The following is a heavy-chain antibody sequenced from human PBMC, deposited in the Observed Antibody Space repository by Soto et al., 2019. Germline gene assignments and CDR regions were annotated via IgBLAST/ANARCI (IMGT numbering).Heavy chain of an antibody. CDR2: IIPIFGTA. J-gene: IGHJ3*02. CDR3: ASDDSSGYYSTSDAFDI. D-gene: IGHD3-22*01. Sequence: PLVQSGPEVKKPGTSVKVSCKASGGTFSSYAISWVRQAPGQGLEWMGGIIPIFGTANYAQKFQGRVTITADESTSTAYMELSSLRSEDTAVYYCASDDSSGYYSTSDAFDIWGQGTMVTVSS. V-gene: IGHV1-69*01. CDR1: GGTFSSYA.